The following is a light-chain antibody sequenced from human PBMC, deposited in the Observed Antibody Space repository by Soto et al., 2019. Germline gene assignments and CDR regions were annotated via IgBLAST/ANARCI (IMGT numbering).Light chain of an antibody. J-gene: IGLJ3*02. Sequence: QSGLTQPPSASGTPGQRVIISCSGKTPNIGSNYVYWYRHLPGTAPQLLIYRNNQRPSRVPDRFSGSKSRTSASLAISGLRSEDEADYYCASWDDSLSGRVFGGGTKLTVL. V-gene: IGLV1-47*01. CDR3: ASWDDSLSGRV. CDR1: TPNIGSNY. CDR2: RNN.